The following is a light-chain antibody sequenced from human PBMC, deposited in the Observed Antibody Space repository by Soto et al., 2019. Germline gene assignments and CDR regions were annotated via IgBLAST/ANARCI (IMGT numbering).Light chain of an antibody. CDR1: SSDVGGYDY. CDR2: EVS. Sequence: QSALTQPASVSGPPGQSITISCTGTSSDVGGYDYVSWYQQLPDKAPKLMLYEVSNRPSGVSSRFSGSKSGNTASLTISGLQAEDEADYYCSSFTSSDTLVFGTGTKVTV. J-gene: IGLJ1*01. V-gene: IGLV2-14*01. CDR3: SSFTSSDTLV.